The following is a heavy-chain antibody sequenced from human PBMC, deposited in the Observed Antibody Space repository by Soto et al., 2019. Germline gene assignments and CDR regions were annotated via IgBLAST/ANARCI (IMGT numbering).Heavy chain of an antibody. V-gene: IGHV3-23*01. CDR1: GFSFSSYV. D-gene: IGHD6-13*01. CDR2: MTSGGDT. CDR3: AKASGSSWPSYFDS. Sequence: EVQLLESGGGLVQPGGSLRLSCAASGFSFSSYVMAWVRQTPGKGLEWVSAMTSGGDTYYPDSVKGRLTISRDNSENTLYLQMNSLRAEDTAVYYCAKASGSSWPSYFDSWGQGTLVTVSS. J-gene: IGHJ4*02.